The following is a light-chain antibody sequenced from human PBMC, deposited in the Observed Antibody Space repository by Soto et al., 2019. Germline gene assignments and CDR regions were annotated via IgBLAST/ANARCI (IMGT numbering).Light chain of an antibody. V-gene: IGLV1-47*01. CDR2: RSD. J-gene: IGLJ2*01. CDR1: SSNIGSNH. CDR3: SARDDSLSGVV. Sequence: QSVLTQPPSASGTPGQRVTISCSGSSSNIGSNHVYWYQQFPGTAPKLLMYRSDQRPSGVPDRFSCSKSGSSASLAISGLRSDDEADYYCSARDDSLSGVVFGGGTKLTVL.